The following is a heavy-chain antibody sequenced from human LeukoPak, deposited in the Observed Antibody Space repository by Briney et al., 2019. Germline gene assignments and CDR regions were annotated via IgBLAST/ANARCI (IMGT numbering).Heavy chain of an antibody. J-gene: IGHJ6*03. CDR3: AREGIFGVVTPTGFYMDV. V-gene: IGHV3-48*01. D-gene: IGHD3-3*01. CDR2: ISSSSTI. CDR1: GFTFSSYS. Sequence: GGSLRLSCAASGFTFSSYSMNWVRQAPGKGLEWVSYISSSSTIYYADSVKGRFTISRDNAKSSLHLQMNSLRAEDTAVYYCAREGIFGVVTPTGFYMDVWGKGTTVTVSS.